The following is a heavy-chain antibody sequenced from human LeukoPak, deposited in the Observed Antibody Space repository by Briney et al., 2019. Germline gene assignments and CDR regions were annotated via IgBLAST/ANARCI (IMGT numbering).Heavy chain of an antibody. CDR1: GFSFSNYA. J-gene: IGHJ6*03. CDR3: ANQRGALRENYYMDV. CDR2: NAGSSSR. Sequence: GGSLRLSCLASGFSFSNYAMSWVRQAPGKGLEWVSNAGSSSRLYGDSVKGRFSVSRDNSKNTLYLQMNSLRADDTAVYYCANQRGALRENYYMDVWGKGTTVTVSS. V-gene: IGHV3-23*01.